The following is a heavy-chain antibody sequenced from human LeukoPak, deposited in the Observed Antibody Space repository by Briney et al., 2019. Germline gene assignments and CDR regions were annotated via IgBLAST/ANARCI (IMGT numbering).Heavy chain of an antibody. V-gene: IGHV4-38-2*01. CDR1: GYSISSGYY. CDR3: ARVVDYYYYYMDV. J-gene: IGHJ6*03. Sequence: KPSETLSLTCAVAGYSISSGYYWAWIRQAPGQGLAWIGRIYHSGITYHNPSLKSRVNISVDTSKNQFSLKLTSVTAADTALYYCARVVDYYYYYMDVWGKGTTVTVS. CDR2: IYHSGIT.